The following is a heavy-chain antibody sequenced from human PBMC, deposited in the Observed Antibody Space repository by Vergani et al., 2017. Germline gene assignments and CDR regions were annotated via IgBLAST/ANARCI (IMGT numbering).Heavy chain of an antibody. Sequence: EVQLLESGGGLVQPGGSLRLSCAASGFTFNSYAMTWVRQAPGKGLEWVSAISGGGGSTYYADSAKGRFTISRDNSKNTLYLQMNSLRAEDTAVYYCAKAAHIVVVTAANYFDSWGQGTLVIVSS. CDR3: AKAAHIVVVTAANYFDS. J-gene: IGHJ4*02. D-gene: IGHD2-21*02. CDR2: ISGGGGST. CDR1: GFTFNSYA. V-gene: IGHV3-23*01.